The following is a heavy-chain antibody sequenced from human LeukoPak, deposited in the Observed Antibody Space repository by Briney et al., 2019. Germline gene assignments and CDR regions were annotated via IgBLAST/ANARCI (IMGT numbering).Heavy chain of an antibody. CDR1: GGSINSCY. CDR2: IYYSGST. D-gene: IGHD2-8*01. V-gene: IGHV4-59*01. CDR3: TSGGMVSGDF. J-gene: IGHJ4*01. Sequence: SETLSLTCTVSGGSINSCYWSWIRQPPGKGLEWIGYIYYSGSTSYNPSLNSRVTISRDTSKNQFSLNLRSVTAADTAVHYCTSGGMVSGDFWGHGTLVTVSS.